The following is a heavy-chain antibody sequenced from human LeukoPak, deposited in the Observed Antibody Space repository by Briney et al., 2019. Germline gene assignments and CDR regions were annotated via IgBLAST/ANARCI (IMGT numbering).Heavy chain of an antibody. J-gene: IGHJ4*02. V-gene: IGHV3-30-3*01. CDR1: GFTFSSYA. CDR2: ISYDGSNK. CDR3: ARDPWIQLWPAGLFDY. Sequence: PGGSLRLSCAASGFTFSSYAMHWVRQAPGKGLEWVAVISYDGSNKYYADSVKGRFTISRDNSKNTLYLQMNSLRAEDTAVYYCARDPWIQLWPAGLFDYWGQGTLVTVSS. D-gene: IGHD5-18*01.